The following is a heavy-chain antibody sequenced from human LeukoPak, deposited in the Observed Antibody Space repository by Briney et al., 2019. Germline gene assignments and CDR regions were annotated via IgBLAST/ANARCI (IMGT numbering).Heavy chain of an antibody. CDR1: GFTFSSYG. V-gene: IGHV3-33*01. J-gene: IGHJ3*01. CDR2: IWYDGSNK. CDR3: ARDPF. Sequence: GGSLRLSCAASGFTFSSYGMHWVRQAPGKGLEWVALIWYDGSNKYYADSVKGRFTISRDNSKNSLYLQMNSLRDEDTAVYYCARDPFWGQGTMVTVSS.